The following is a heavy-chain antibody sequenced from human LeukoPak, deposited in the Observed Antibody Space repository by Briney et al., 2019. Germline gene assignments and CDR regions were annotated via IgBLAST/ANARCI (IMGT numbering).Heavy chain of an antibody. CDR2: IYYSGST. Sequence: SETLSLTCTVSGGSISSGGYSWSWIRQHPGKGLEWIGYIYYSGSTYYNPSLKSRVTISVDTSKNQFSLKLSSVTAADTAVYYCARVGYSYGSLFDYWGQGTLVTVSP. CDR3: ARVGYSYGSLFDY. J-gene: IGHJ4*02. D-gene: IGHD5-18*01. CDR1: GGSISSGGYS. V-gene: IGHV4-31*03.